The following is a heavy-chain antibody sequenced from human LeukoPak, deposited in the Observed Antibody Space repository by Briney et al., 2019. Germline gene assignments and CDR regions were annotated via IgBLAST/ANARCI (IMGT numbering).Heavy chain of an antibody. D-gene: IGHD3-10*01. CDR3: ARARTGSGSYYLIVDAFDI. CDR1: GFTFSSYS. V-gene: IGHV3-21*04. Sequence: GGSLRLSCAASGFTFSSYSMNWVRQAPGKGLEWVSSISSSGSTIYYADSVKGRFTISRDNAKNSLYLQMNSLRAEDTAVYYCARARTGSGSYYLIVDAFDIWGQGTMVTVSS. CDR2: ISSSGSTI. J-gene: IGHJ3*02.